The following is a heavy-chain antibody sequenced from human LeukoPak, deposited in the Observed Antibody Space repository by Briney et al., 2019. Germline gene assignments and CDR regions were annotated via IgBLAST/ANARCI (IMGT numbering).Heavy chain of an antibody. Sequence: GSLRLSFAASGFTFSSYSMNWVRQAPGKGLEWVSSISSSSSYIYYADSVKGRFTISRDNAKNSLYLQMNSLRAEDTAVYYCARGPPVLGYCSGGSCYSDAFDIWGQGTMVTVSS. CDR1: GFTFSSYS. CDR2: ISSSSSYI. V-gene: IGHV3-21*01. D-gene: IGHD2-15*01. CDR3: ARGPPVLGYCSGGSCYSDAFDI. J-gene: IGHJ3*02.